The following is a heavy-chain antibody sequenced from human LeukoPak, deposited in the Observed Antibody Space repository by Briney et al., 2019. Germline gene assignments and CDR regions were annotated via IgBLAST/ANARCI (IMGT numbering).Heavy chain of an antibody. CDR2: INPNSGGR. CDR3: ARVGDGSSSPDY. D-gene: IGHD6-6*01. V-gene: IGHV1-2*02. CDR1: GYTFTGYY. J-gene: IGHJ4*02. Sequence: ASVKVSCKASGYTFTGYYMHWVRQAPGQGLEWMGWINPNSGGRNYAQKFQGKVTMTRDTSISTAYMELSRLRSDDTAVYYCARVGDGSSSPDYWGQGTLVTVSS.